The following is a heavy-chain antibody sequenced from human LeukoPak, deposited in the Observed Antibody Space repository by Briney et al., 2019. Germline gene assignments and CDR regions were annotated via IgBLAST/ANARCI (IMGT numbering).Heavy chain of an antibody. Sequence: GGSLRLSCAASGFTVSSKYMSWVRQASGKGLEWVSFIYSGGSTHYSDSVKGRFTISRDNSKNTLYLQMNSLRAEDTAVYYCARRAGAYSHPYDYWGQGTLVTVSS. D-gene: IGHD4/OR15-4a*01. CDR3: ARRAGAYSHPYDY. J-gene: IGHJ4*02. CDR2: IYSGGST. CDR1: GFTVSSKY. V-gene: IGHV3-53*01.